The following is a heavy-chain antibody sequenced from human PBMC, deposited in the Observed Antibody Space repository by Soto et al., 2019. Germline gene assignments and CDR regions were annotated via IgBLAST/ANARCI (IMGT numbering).Heavy chain of an antibody. D-gene: IGHD3-3*01. CDR2: MNIDTGGT. CDR3: ARDPRPPSGWLGFWEYGMDV. J-gene: IGHJ6*02. CDR1: GSRFTTYY. Sequence: ASVKVSCKASGSRFTTYYIHWVRQAPGQGLEWMGRMNIDTGGTTYAQKFQGRVTMTRDTSISTAYMEVSSVKSDDTAMYYCARDPRPPSGWLGFWEYGMDVWGQGTTVTVSS. V-gene: IGHV1-2*06.